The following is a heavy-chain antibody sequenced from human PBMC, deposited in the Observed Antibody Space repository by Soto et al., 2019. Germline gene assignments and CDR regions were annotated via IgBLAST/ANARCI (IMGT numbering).Heavy chain of an antibody. D-gene: IGHD5-12*01. CDR3: ARGGRDGYIRSAFDI. CDR1: GGTFSSYA. CDR2: IIPIFGTA. V-gene: IGHV1-69*13. J-gene: IGHJ3*02. Sequence: SVKVSCKASGGTFSSYAIGWVRQAPGQGLEWMGGIIPIFGTANYAQKFQGRVTITADESTSTAYMELSSLRSEDTAVYYCARGGRDGYIRSAFDIWGQGTMVTVSS.